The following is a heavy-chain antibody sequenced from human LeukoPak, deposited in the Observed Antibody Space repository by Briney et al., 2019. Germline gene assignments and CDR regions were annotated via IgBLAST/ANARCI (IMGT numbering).Heavy chain of an antibody. J-gene: IGHJ6*03. CDR2: INHSGST. V-gene: IGHV4-34*01. Sequence: SETLSLTCAVYGGSISGDYWNWIRQPPGKGLEWIGEINHSGSTNYNPSLKSRVTISVDKSKNQFSLKLSSVTAADTAVYYCARTSPRYYYYMDVWGKGTTVTVSS. CDR1: GGSISGDY. CDR3: ARTSPRYYYYMDV.